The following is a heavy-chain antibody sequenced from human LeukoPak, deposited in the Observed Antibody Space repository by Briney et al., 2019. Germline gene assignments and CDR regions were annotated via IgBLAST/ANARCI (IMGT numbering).Heavy chain of an antibody. CDR3: ARRRYYDSSGYLD. Sequence: PSETLSLTCTVSGGSISSSSYYWVWIRQPPGKGLEWIGSIYYSGRSYYNPSLKSRVTISVDTSKNQFSLKLSSVTAADTAVYYCARRRYYDSSGYLDWGQGNLVTVSS. J-gene: IGHJ4*02. D-gene: IGHD3-22*01. CDR1: GGSISSSSYY. V-gene: IGHV4-39*01. CDR2: IYYSGRS.